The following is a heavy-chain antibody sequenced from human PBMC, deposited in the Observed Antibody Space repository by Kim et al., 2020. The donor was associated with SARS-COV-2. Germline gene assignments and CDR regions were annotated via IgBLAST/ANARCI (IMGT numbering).Heavy chain of an antibody. J-gene: IGHJ6*02. D-gene: IGHD1-26*01. V-gene: IGHV1-2*02. CDR2: INPNSGGT. CDR3: ARSVGSHYGMDV. Sequence: ASVKVSCKASGYTFTGYYMHWVRQAPGQGLEWMGWINPNSGGTNYAQKFQGRVTMTRDTSISTAYMELSRLRSDDTAVYYCARSVGSHYGMDVWGQGTTVTVSS. CDR1: GYTFTGYY.